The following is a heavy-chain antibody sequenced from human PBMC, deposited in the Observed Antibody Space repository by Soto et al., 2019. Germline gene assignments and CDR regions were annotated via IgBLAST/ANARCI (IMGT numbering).Heavy chain of an antibody. J-gene: IGHJ4*02. CDR1: GGSISSSSYY. CDR3: ARRGIGGSLDY. CDR2: IYYSGST. D-gene: IGHD1-26*01. Sequence: SETLSLTCTVSGGSISSSSYYWGWIRQPPGKGLEWIGSIYYSGSTYYNPSLKSRVTISVDTSKNQFSLKLSSVTAADTAVYYCARRGIGGSLDYWGQGTLGTVS. V-gene: IGHV4-39*01.